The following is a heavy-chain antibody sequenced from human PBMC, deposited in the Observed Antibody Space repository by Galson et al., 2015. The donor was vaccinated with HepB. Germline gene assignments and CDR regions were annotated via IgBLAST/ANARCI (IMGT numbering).Heavy chain of an antibody. D-gene: IGHD5-12*01. V-gene: IGHV3-7*01. CDR2: INEDGSEK. CDR3: VNGFNRGSIVATPFDY. J-gene: IGHJ4*02. Sequence: SLGLSCAASESSFRSSWMNWVRQAPGKGLEWVASINEDGSEKFHVDSVRGRFTISRDNAKNSLSLQMNSLRAEDTAVYYCVNGFNRGSIVATPFDYWGQGTLVTVSS. CDR1: ESSFRSSW.